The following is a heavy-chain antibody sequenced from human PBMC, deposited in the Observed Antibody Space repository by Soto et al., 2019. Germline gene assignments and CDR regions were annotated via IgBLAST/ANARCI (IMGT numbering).Heavy chain of an antibody. CDR3: ARCTSYSSGWYWYNY. J-gene: IGHJ4*02. D-gene: IGHD6-19*01. CDR2: ISAYNGNT. V-gene: IGHV1-18*01. Sequence: QVQLVQSGAEVKKPGASVKVSCKASGYTFTSYGISWVRQAPGQGLEWMGWISAYNGNTNYAQKLQGRVTMTPDTSTSTAYMELRSLRSDAPAVYYCARCTSYSSGWYWYNYWGQGTLVTVSS. CDR1: GYTFTSYG.